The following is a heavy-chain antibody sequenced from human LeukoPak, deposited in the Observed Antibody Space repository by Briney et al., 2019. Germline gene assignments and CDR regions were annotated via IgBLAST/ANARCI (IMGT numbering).Heavy chain of an antibody. CDR2: ISGSGGST. J-gene: IGHJ5*02. CDR1: GFTFSSYA. CDR3: AKDQVKGSGGYYSNWFDP. Sequence: GGSLRLSCAASGFTFSSYAMSWVRQAPGKGLEWVSAISGSGGSTYYADSVKGRFTISRDNSKNTLYLQMNSLRAEDTAVYYCAKDQVKGSGGYYSNWFDPWGQGTLVTVSS. D-gene: IGHD3-22*01. V-gene: IGHV3-23*01.